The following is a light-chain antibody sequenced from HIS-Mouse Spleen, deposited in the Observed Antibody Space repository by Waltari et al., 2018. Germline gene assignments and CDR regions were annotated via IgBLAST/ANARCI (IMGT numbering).Light chain of an antibody. V-gene: IGLV2-23*03. CDR2: EGS. CDR3: CSYAGSSTFEV. J-gene: IGLJ2*01. Sequence: QSALTPPASVSGSPGPSITLSCTGTRSTDGRSDLVSWYQQHPGKPPKLMSSEGSQRRSGVSNRFAGSKSGNTASLTISGLQAEDEADYYCCSYAGSSTFEVFGGGTKLTVL. CDR1: RSTDGRSDL.